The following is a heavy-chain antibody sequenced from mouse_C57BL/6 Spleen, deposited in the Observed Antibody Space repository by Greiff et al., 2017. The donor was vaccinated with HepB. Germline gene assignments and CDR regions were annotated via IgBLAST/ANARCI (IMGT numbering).Heavy chain of an antibody. V-gene: IGHV1-55*01. D-gene: IGHD1-1*01. CDR2: IYPGSGST. J-gene: IGHJ2*01. CDR1: GYTFTSYW. CDR3: ARPYGSLYYFDY. Sequence: QVQLQQPGAELVKPGASVKMSCKASGYTFTSYWITWVKQRPGQGLEWIGDIYPGSGSTNYNEKFKSKATLTVDTSSSTAYMQLSRLTSEDSAVYYCARPYGSLYYFDYWGQGTTLTVSS.